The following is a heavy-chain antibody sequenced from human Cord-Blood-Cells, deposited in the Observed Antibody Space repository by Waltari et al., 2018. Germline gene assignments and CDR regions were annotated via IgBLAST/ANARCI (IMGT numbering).Heavy chain of an antibody. CDR1: GGSISSSSYY. CDR3: ARPFYGDYWYFDL. D-gene: IGHD4-17*01. J-gene: IGHJ2*01. CDR2: IYSSGGT. Sequence: QLQLQESGPGLVKPSETLSLTCTVSGGSISSSSYYWGWIRQPPGKGLEWIGSIYSSGGTYYNPSLKRRVTISVDTSKNQFSLKLSSVTAADTAVYYCARPFYGDYWYFDLWGRGTLVTVSS. V-gene: IGHV4-39*01.